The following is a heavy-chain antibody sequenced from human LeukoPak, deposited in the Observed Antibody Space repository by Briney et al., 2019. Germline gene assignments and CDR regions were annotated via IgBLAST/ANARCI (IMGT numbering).Heavy chain of an antibody. Sequence: PGGSLRLSCAASGFTVSSNYMSWVRQAPGKGLEWVSGINWNGGRTGYADSVKGRFTISRDNAKNSLYLQMNSLRAEDTALYYCARDFRYDSSGRFDYWGQGTLVTVSS. D-gene: IGHD3-22*01. J-gene: IGHJ4*02. CDR2: INWNGGRT. CDR3: ARDFRYDSSGRFDY. V-gene: IGHV3-20*04. CDR1: GFTVSSNY.